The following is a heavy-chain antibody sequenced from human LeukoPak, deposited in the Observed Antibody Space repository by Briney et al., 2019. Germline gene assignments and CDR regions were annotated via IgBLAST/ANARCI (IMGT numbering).Heavy chain of an antibody. CDR2: INPNSGGT. J-gene: IGHJ6*02. Sequence: WASVKVSCKASGYNFTGYYLHWVRQAPGQGLEWMGWINPNSGGTRYAQKFQGRVTMTRDTPISTAYMELSRLRSDDPALYYCAKQQLAQYYYYYGMDVWGQGTTVTVSS. V-gene: IGHV1-2*02. CDR3: AKQQLAQYYYYYGMDV. D-gene: IGHD6-13*01. CDR1: GYNFTGYY.